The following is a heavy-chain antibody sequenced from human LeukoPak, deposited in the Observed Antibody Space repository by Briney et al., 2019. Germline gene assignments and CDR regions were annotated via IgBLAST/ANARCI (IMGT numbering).Heavy chain of an antibody. CDR2: ISSGASII. CDR3: ARVTAPGVIDY. V-gene: IGHV3-48*03. Sequence: PGGSLRLSCAASGFTFSSYEMNWVRQAPGKGLEWLSYISSGASIIYYADSVKGRFTISRDNAKNSLYLQMNSLRAEDTAVYYCARVTAPGVIDYWGQETLVIVSS. J-gene: IGHJ4*02. D-gene: IGHD2-8*01. CDR1: GFTFSSYE.